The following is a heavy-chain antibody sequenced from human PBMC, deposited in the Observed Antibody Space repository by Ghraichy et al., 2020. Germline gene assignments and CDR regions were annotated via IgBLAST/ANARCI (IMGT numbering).Heavy chain of an antibody. V-gene: IGHV4-61*02. J-gene: IGHJ6*02. CDR3: ARVARYYYYALDV. Sequence: SETLSLTCTVSGGSISSGGYYWSWIRQPAGKGLEWIGRIYTTGTTNYNPSLKSRLTISVATSKNQFSLKMNSVTAADTAMYFCARVARYYYYALDVWGQGTTVTVSS. CDR1: GGSISSGGYY. CDR2: IYTTGTT.